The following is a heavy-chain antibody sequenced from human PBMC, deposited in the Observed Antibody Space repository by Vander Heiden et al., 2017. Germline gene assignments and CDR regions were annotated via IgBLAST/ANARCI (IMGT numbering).Heavy chain of an antibody. CDR2: IWYDGSNK. CDR3: AREIVDIVATIGNWFDP. Sequence: QVQLVESGGGVVQPGRSLRLSCAASGFTFSSYGMHWVRQAPGKGLEWVAVIWYDGSNKYYADSVKGRFTISRDNSKNTLYLQMNSLRAEDTAVYYCAREIVDIVATIGNWFDPWGQGTLVTVSS. V-gene: IGHV3-33*01. J-gene: IGHJ5*02. D-gene: IGHD5-12*01. CDR1: GFTFSSYG.